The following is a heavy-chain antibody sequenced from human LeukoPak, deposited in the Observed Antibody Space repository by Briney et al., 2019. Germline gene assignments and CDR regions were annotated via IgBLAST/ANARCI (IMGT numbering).Heavy chain of an antibody. V-gene: IGHV3-64*01. CDR1: GFTFSTYG. Sequence: GGSLRLSCAASGFTFSTYGMHWVRQAPRKGLEYVSGIGPDGGTTYYAKSVKGRFTISRDNSKSMVYLQMGSLTADDMAVYYCARGAQLTDYWGQGTLVTVSS. D-gene: IGHD6-13*01. J-gene: IGHJ4*02. CDR3: ARGAQLTDY. CDR2: IGPDGGTT.